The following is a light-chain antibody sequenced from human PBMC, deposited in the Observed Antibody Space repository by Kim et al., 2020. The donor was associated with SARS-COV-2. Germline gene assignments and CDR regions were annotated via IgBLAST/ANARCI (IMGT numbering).Light chain of an antibody. J-gene: IGKJ4*01. CDR1: QSVLYSSNNKNY. V-gene: IGKV4-1*01. Sequence: DIVMTQSPDSLAVSLGERATINCKSSQSVLYSSNNKNYLAWYQQKPGQPPKLLIYWASTRESGVPDRFNGSGSGTDFTLTISSLQAEDVADYCCQQYYSTPLTFGGGTKVDI. CDR2: WAS. CDR3: QQYYSTPLT.